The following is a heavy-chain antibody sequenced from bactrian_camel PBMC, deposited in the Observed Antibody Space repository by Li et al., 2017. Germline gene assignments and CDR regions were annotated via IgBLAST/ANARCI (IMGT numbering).Heavy chain of an antibody. CDR3: AYSVYGDNWNRWYSVSSYDS. D-gene: IGHD4*01. J-gene: IGHJ4*01. V-gene: IGHV3S28*01. CDR1: GYTFNTY. CDR2: IMILGAIT. Sequence: WQLVESGGGSMQAGGSVRLSCAASGYTFNTYSWFRQAPGQEREGVAAIMILGAITYYADSVKGRFSISRDKAVNTLYLQMNSLKPEDTAMYYCAYSVYGDNWNRWYSVSSYDSWGQGTQVTVS.